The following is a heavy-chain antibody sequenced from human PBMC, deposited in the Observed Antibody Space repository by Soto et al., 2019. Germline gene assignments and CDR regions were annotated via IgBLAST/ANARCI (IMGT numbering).Heavy chain of an antibody. CDR1: GFDASVNY. CDR2: INSGGNT. J-gene: IGHJ6*02. Sequence: GGSLRLSCAASGFDASVNYMTWVRQAPVKGLEWVSAINSGGNTFYADSVKGRFTISRDNSKNTLYLQMNSLRVEDTAMYYCVRENYSYGMDFWGQGIAVTLSS. V-gene: IGHV3-66*01. CDR3: VRENYSYGMDF.